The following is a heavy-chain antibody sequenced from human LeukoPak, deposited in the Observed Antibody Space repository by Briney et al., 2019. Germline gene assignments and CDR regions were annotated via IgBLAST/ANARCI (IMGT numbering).Heavy chain of an antibody. CDR1: GGSISSYY. Sequence: PSETLSLTCTVSGGSISSYYWSWIRQPPGKGLEWIGYIYYSGSTNYNPSLKSRVTISVDTSKNQFSLKLSSVTAADTAVYYCARGVVITLFDYWGQGTLVTVSS. V-gene: IGHV4-59*01. J-gene: IGHJ4*02. D-gene: IGHD3-22*01. CDR3: ARGVVITLFDY. CDR2: IYYSGST.